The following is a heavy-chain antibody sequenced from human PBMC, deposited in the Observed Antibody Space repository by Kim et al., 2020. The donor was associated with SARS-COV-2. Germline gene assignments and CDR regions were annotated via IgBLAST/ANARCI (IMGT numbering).Heavy chain of an antibody. Sequence: GGSLRLSCAASGFTFSSYSMSWVRQAPGKGLEWVSSISSSSSYIYYADSVKGRFTISRDNAKNSLFLQMNSLRAEDTTVYYCARVEMVITGGGYYFDYWGQGTLVTVSS. J-gene: IGHJ4*02. CDR3: ARVEMVITGGGYYFDY. CDR1: GFTFSSYS. CDR2: ISSSSSYI. V-gene: IGHV3-21*01. D-gene: IGHD3-22*01.